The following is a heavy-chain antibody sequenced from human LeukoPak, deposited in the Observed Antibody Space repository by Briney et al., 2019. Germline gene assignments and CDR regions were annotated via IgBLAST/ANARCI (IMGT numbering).Heavy chain of an antibody. D-gene: IGHD4-4*01. Sequence: GRSLRLSCAASGFTFSSYGMPWVRQAPGKGLEWVAVIWYDGSNKYYADSVKGRFTISRDNSKNTLYLQMNSLRAEDTAVYYCARDAVTGYGMDVWGQGTTVTVSS. CDR3: ARDAVTGYGMDV. J-gene: IGHJ6*02. CDR2: IWYDGSNK. V-gene: IGHV3-33*01. CDR1: GFTFSSYG.